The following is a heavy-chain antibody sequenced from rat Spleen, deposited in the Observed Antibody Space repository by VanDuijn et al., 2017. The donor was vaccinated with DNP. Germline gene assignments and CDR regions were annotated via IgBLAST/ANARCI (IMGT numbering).Heavy chain of an antibody. Sequence: QVQLKESGPGLVQPSQTLSLTCTVSGFSLINYGVSWVRQPPGKGLEWVGAIWGYGTTDYDSTLRSRLSISRDTSRSQVFLKMNSLQTEDTAIYFCTRRTVAAGYFDYWGQGVMVTVSS. V-gene: IGHV2-15*01. CDR1: GFSLINYG. D-gene: IGHD1-3*01. CDR2: IWGYGTT. J-gene: IGHJ2*01. CDR3: TRRTVAAGYFDY.